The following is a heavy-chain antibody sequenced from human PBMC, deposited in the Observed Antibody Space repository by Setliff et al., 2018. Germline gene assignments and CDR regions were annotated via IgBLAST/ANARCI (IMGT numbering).Heavy chain of an antibody. CDR3: ARELRPGPQAKYYYDSSGYSPFDI. Sequence: ASVKVSCKASGYTFTSYGISWVRQAPGQGLEWMGWISAHNGNTNYAQKLQGRVTMTTDTSTSTAYMELRSLRFDDTAVYYCARELRPGPQAKYYYDSSGYSPFDIWGQGTMVTVSS. CDR1: GYTFTSYG. J-gene: IGHJ3*02. V-gene: IGHV1-18*01. D-gene: IGHD3-22*01. CDR2: ISAHNGNT.